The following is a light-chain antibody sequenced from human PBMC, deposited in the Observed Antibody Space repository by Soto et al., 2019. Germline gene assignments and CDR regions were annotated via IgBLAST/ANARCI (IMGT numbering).Light chain of an antibody. Sequence: EIVMTQSPATLSVSPGEGVTLSCRASQSVSSSLAWYQQKPGQSPRLLIYGASTRATGIPARFSGSGSGTDFTLTISGLQSEDFAIYYCQRYANWPRTFGLGTK. J-gene: IGKJ1*01. V-gene: IGKV3-15*01. CDR1: QSVSSS. CDR3: QRYANWPRT. CDR2: GAS.